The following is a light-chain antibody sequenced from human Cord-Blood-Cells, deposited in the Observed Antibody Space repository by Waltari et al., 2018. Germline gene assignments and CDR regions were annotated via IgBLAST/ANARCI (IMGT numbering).Light chain of an antibody. CDR2: DAS. V-gene: IGKV1-5*01. CDR3: QQYNSYSPTWT. CDR1: QSISSW. J-gene: IGKJ1*01. Sequence: DIQITQSPSTLSASVGNRVTITCRASQSISSWFAWYQQKPGKAPKLLIYDASNLESGVPSRFSGSGSGTEFTLTISSLQPDDFATYYCQQYNSYSPTWTFGQGTKVEIK.